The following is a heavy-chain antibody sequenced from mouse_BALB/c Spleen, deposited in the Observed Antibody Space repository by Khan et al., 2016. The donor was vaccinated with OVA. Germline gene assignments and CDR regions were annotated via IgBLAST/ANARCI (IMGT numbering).Heavy chain of an antibody. CDR2: INPSSGYI. V-gene: IGHV1-4*01. CDR1: GYTFTSYT. CDR3: ARTHER. J-gene: IGHJ2*01. Sequence: VQLQESGAELARPGASVKMSCKASGYTFTSYTMPWVKQRPGQGREWIGYINPSSGYIKYNQKFKDKATLTADKSSSTAYMQLNSLTSEDSAVDYCARTHERWGQGTTLTVSS.